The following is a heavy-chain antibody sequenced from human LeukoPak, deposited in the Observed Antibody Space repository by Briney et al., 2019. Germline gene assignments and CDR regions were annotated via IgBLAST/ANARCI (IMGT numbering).Heavy chain of an antibody. CDR3: ARAGESSGDDAFDI. J-gene: IGHJ3*02. V-gene: IGHV3-13*01. Sequence: PGGSLRLSCAASGFTFSSYDMPWVRQATGKGLEWVSAIGTAGDTYYPGSVKGRFTISRENAKNSLYLQMNSLRAGDTAVYYCARAGESSGDDAFDIWGQGTMVTVSS. CDR1: GFTFSSYD. CDR2: IGTAGDT. D-gene: IGHD6-19*01.